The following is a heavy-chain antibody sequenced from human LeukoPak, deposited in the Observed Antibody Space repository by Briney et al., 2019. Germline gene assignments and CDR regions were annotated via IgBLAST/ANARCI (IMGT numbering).Heavy chain of an antibody. CDR3: ASGYGSGSQYHWCDP. V-gene: IGHV4-34*01. CDR1: GGSFSGYY. D-gene: IGHD3-10*01. CDR2: INHSGST. J-gene: IGHJ5*02. Sequence: SETLSLNCAVYGGSFSGYYWSWIRQPPGKGLEWIGEINHSGSTNYNPSLKSRVTISIDTSKNQFSLKLSSVTAADTAVYYCASGYGSGSQYHWCDPGRQGTRVSVSS.